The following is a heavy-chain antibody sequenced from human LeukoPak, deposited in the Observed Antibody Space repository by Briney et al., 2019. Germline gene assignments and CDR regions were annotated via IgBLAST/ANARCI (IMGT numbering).Heavy chain of an antibody. Sequence: SETLSLTCTVSGYSISSGYYWGWIRQPPGKGLEWIGYIHYSGSTNYNPSLKSRVTISVDTSKNQFSLKLSSVTAADTAVYYCARVRLGIYYYYGMDVWGQGTTVTVSS. CDR2: IHYSGST. CDR1: GYSISSGYY. CDR3: ARVRLGIYYYYGMDV. V-gene: IGHV4-38-2*02. D-gene: IGHD7-27*01. J-gene: IGHJ6*02.